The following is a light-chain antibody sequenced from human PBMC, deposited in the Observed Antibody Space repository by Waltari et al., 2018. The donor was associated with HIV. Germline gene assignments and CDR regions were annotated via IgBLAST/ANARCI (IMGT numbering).Light chain of an antibody. CDR2: AAS. CDR1: QDISNY. J-gene: IGKJ3*01. Sequence: DIQLTQSPSFLSASVSDRITITCRSSQDISNYLAWYQQKPGTVPKLLIYAASTLQSGVPSRFSGSGSGTEFTLTISGLQPEDFATYYCQQLSGDPFTFGPGTNVDLK. CDR3: QQLSGDPFT. V-gene: IGKV1-9*01.